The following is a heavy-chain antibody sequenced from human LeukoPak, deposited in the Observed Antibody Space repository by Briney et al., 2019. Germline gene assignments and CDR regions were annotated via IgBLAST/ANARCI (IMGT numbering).Heavy chain of an antibody. J-gene: IGHJ4*02. Sequence: GSLRLSCAGSGFTFSSYAMSWARQAPGKGLEWVSAISDTGATTYDAASVKGRFTISRDNSRSTLYLQMNSLRAEDTALYYCAKDTSIGRYCTNGVCSPFDYWGQGTLVTVSS. CDR1: GFTFSSYA. V-gene: IGHV3-23*01. D-gene: IGHD2-8*01. CDR3: AKDTSIGRYCTNGVCSPFDY. CDR2: ISDTGATT.